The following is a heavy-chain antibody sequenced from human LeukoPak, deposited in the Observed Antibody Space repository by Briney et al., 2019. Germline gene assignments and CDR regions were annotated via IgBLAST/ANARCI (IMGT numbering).Heavy chain of an antibody. Sequence: GGSLRLPCAASGITFSSYSMNWVRQAPGKGLEWVSAIDRSSTYIYYADSVKGRFTISRDNAKNSLDLQMNSLRAEDTAVYYCARGNYYESSGHLTGAFDIWGQGTMVTVSS. CDR3: ARGNYYESSGHLTGAFDI. CDR1: GITFSSYS. CDR2: IDRSSTYI. J-gene: IGHJ3*02. V-gene: IGHV3-21*03. D-gene: IGHD3-22*01.